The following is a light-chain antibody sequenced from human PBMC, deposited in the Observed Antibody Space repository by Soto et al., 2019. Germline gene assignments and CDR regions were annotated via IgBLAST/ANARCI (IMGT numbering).Light chain of an antibody. J-gene: IGKJ2*01. V-gene: IGKV1-5*01. CDR3: QQYRSYS. Sequence: DIQMTQSPSTLSASVGDRVTITCRISQSISNWLAWYQQKPGKAPNLLIYDASTLQSGVPSRFSGSGSGTEFTLTINNLQPDDFATYYCQQYRSYSFGQGTKVDIK. CDR1: QSISNW. CDR2: DAS.